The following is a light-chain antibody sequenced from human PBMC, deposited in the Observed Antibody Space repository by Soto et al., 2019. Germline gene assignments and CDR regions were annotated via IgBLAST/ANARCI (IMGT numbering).Light chain of an antibody. Sequence: DIQMTQSPSTLSACVGDRVTITCRASQSISSWLAWYQQKPGKAPKLLIYDASSLESGVPSRFSGSGSGTEFTLTISSLQPDDFATYYCQQYNSYSWGFGQGTKVEIK. CDR3: QQYNSYSWG. CDR1: QSISSW. J-gene: IGKJ1*01. CDR2: DAS. V-gene: IGKV1-5*01.